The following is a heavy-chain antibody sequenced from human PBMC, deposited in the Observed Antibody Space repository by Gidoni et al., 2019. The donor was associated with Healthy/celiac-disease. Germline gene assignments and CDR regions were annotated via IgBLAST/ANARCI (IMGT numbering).Heavy chain of an antibody. CDR2: IYSGCST. CDR1: GFTVSSNY. CDR3: ARDLGHCSGGSCPTGY. D-gene: IGHD2-15*01. J-gene: IGHJ4*02. V-gene: IGHV3-53*01. Sequence: EVQLVESGGGLIQPGGSLRLSCAASGFTVSSNYMSWVRQAPGKGLEWVSVIYSGCSTYYADSVKGRFTISRDNSKNTLYLQMNSLRAEDTAVYYCARDLGHCSGGSCPTGYWGQGTLVTVSS.